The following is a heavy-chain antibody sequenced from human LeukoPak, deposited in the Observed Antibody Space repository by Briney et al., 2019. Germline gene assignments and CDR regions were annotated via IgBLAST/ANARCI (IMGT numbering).Heavy chain of an antibody. D-gene: IGHD6-13*01. CDR1: GFSVSSNY. CDR2: IYSGGYT. J-gene: IGHJ4*02. CDR3: AKVSSWSKYYFDY. Sequence: GGSLRLSCAASGFSVSSNYMSWVRQAPGKGLEWVSVIYSGGYTNYADSVKGRFTISRDNSKNTLYLQMNSLRPEDTAVYYCAKVSSWSKYYFDYWGQGTLVTVSS. V-gene: IGHV3-53*01.